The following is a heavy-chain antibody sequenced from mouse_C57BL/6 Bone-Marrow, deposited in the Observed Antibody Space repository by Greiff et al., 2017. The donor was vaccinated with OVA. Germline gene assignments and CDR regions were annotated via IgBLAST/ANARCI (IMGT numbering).Heavy chain of an antibody. V-gene: IGHV10-3*01. J-gene: IGHJ1*03. D-gene: IGHD2-4*01. CDR1: GFTFNTYA. CDR3: VSGSHYDYDGPYFDV. CDR2: IRSKSSNYAT. Sequence: EVQVVESGGGLVQPKGSLKLSCAASGFTFNTYAMHWVRQAPGKGLEWVARIRSKSSNYATYYADSVKDRFTISRDDSQSMLYLQMNNLKTEDTAMYYCVSGSHYDYDGPYFDVWGTGTTVTVSS.